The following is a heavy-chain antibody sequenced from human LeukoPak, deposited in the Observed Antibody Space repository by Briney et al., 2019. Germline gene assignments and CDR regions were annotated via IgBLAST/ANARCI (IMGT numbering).Heavy chain of an antibody. V-gene: IGHV3-23*01. Sequence: SGGSLRLSCAASGFTFSSYAMSWVRQAPGKGLEWVSAVSRSGGSTYYADSVKGRFTISRDNSKNTLYLQMNSLRAEDTALYYCAKDLREGNTYYFDSSPGIDYWGQGTLVTVSS. J-gene: IGHJ4*02. CDR3: AKDLREGNTYYFDSSPGIDY. D-gene: IGHD3-22*01. CDR1: GFTFSSYA. CDR2: VSRSGGST.